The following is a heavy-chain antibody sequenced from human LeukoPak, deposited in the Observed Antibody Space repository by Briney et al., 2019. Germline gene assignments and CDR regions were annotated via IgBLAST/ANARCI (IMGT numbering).Heavy chain of an antibody. CDR2: ISGSGDST. V-gene: IGHV3-23*01. CDR3: AKGDAEWGERYFDY. D-gene: IGHD3-3*01. CDR1: AITFRSYA. Sequence: GGSLRLSCAASAITFRSYAMSCVRQAPGKGVEWVSAISGSGDSTSYADSVKGRFTISRDNSKNTLYLQMNSLRAEDTAVYYCAKGDAEWGERYFDYWGQGIVVTVSS. J-gene: IGHJ4*02.